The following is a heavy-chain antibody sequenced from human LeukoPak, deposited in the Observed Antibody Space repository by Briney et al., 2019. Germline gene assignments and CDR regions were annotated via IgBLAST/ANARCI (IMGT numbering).Heavy chain of an antibody. Sequence: PSETLSLTCAISGGSFGGYYWSYIRQPPGKGLEWIGEINHSGNTYYNPSLKRRVTISLDTSKNQFSLKLSSVTAADTAVYYCASGIGAAADYFYYYMDVWGKGTTVTVSS. V-gene: IGHV4-34*01. D-gene: IGHD6-13*01. J-gene: IGHJ6*03. CDR1: GGSFGGYY. CDR2: INHSGNT. CDR3: ASGIGAAADYFYYYMDV.